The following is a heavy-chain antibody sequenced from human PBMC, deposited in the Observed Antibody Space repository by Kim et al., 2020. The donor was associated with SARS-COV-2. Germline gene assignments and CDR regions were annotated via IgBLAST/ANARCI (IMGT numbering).Heavy chain of an antibody. CDR2: IIPIFGTA. CDR3: ASLYCSGGSCYLPVDAFDI. Sequence: SSVKVSCKASGGTFSSYAISWVRQAPGQGLEWMGGIIPIFGTANYAQKFQGRVTITADESTSTAYMELSSLRSEDTAVYYCASLYCSGGSCYLPVDAFDIWGQGTMVTVSS. V-gene: IGHV1-69*13. D-gene: IGHD2-15*01. J-gene: IGHJ3*02. CDR1: GGTFSSYA.